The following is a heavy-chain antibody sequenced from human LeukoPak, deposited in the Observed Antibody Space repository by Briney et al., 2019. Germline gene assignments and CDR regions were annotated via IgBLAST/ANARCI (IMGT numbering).Heavy chain of an antibody. CDR2: IYYSGST. Sequence: SETLSLTCTVSGGSISSYYWSWIRQPPGKGLEWIGYIYYSGSTNYNPSLKSRVTISVDTSKNQFSLKLSSVTAADTAVYYCAGLGELYAFDIWGKGKMVTVSS. J-gene: IGHJ3*02. CDR1: GGSISSYY. CDR3: AGLGELYAFDI. V-gene: IGHV4-59*01. D-gene: IGHD3-10*01.